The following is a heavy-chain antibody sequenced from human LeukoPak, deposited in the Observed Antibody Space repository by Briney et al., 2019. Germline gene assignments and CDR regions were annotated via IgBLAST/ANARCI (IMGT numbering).Heavy chain of an antibody. CDR3: ARGPHDYGGNSYAFDS. CDR2: MNPNSGNT. V-gene: IGHV1-8*01. Sequence: ASVKVSCKASGYTFTSYDINWVRQATGQGLEWMGWMNPNSGNTGYAQKFQGRVTMTRNTSISTAYMELSSLRSEDTAVYYCARGPHDYGGNSYAFDSWGQGTMVTVSS. D-gene: IGHD4-23*01. CDR1: GYTFTSYD. J-gene: IGHJ3*02.